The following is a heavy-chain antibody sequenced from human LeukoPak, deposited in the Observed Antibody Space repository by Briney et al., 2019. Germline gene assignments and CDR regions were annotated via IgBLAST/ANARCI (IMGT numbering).Heavy chain of an antibody. Sequence: QPGGSLRLSCAASGFTFRNYAMSWVRQAPGKGLEWVAHISGSGGTTSYADSVKGRFTISRDTSTNTLFLQMDSLRADDTAVFYCAKDLDSGYGIQFGCWGQGTLVTVSS. CDR2: ISGSGGTT. V-gene: IGHV3-23*01. CDR1: GFTFRNYA. J-gene: IGHJ4*02. D-gene: IGHD5-12*01. CDR3: AKDLDSGYGIQFGC.